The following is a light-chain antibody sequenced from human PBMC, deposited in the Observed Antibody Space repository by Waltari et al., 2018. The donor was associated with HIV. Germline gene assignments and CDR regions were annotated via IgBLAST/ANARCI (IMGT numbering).Light chain of an antibody. CDR2: RNN. CDR1: GSNVGTNS. Sequence: QSALTQPPSASGAPGQRVTISCSGSGSNVGTNSVNWYQQPPGTAPKLLIYRNNRRPSGVPDRFSASKSVNSFSLVINGLQSEDEAEYYCAAWDDSLNGVICGGGTKVTVL. V-gene: IGLV1-44*01. CDR3: AAWDDSLNGVI. J-gene: IGLJ2*01.